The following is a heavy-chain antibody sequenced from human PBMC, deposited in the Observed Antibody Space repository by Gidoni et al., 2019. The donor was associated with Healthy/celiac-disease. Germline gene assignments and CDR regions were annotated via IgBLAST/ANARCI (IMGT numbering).Heavy chain of an antibody. D-gene: IGHD3-3*01. V-gene: IGHV3-21*01. CDR2: ISSSSTYI. Sequence: EVQLVESGGGLVKPGGSLRLSCAASGFTFSSYSMNWVRQTPGKGLEWVSSISSSSTYIYYADSVKGRFTISRDNAKNSLYLQMNSLRAEDTAVYYCVSPGGYYDYWSGYPGGYWGQGTLVTVSS. J-gene: IGHJ4*02. CDR1: GFTFSSYS. CDR3: VSPGGYYDYWSGYPGGY.